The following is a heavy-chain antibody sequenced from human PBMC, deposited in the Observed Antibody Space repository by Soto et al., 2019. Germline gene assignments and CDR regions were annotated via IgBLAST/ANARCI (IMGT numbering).Heavy chain of an antibody. CDR1: GFTFSSYA. CDR3: AKGIAARPAQGIDY. D-gene: IGHD6-6*01. V-gene: IGHV3-23*01. CDR2: ISGSGGST. Sequence: WGSLRLSCAASGFTFSSYAMSWVRQAPGKGLEWVSAISGSGGSTYYADSVKGRFTISRDNSKNTLYLQMNSLRAEDTAVYYCAKGIAARPAQGIDYWGQGTLVTVSS. J-gene: IGHJ4*02.